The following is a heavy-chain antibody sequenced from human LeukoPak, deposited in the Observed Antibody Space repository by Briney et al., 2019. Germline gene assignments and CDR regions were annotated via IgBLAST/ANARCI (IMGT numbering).Heavy chain of an antibody. Sequence: ASVKVSCKASGYTFTGYYMHWVRQAPGQGLEWMGWINPNSGGTNYAQKFQGRVTMTTDTSTSTAYMELRSLRSDDTAVYYCARFYYDSSGYYRNWFDPWGQGTLVTVSS. J-gene: IGHJ5*02. CDR1: GYTFTGYY. V-gene: IGHV1-2*02. CDR3: ARFYYDSSGYYRNWFDP. D-gene: IGHD3-22*01. CDR2: INPNSGGT.